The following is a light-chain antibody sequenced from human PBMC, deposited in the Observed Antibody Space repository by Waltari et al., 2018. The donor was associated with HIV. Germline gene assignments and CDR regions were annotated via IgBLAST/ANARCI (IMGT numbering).Light chain of an antibody. J-gene: IGLJ2*01. CDR1: ALHSSY. Sequence: SYELTQPPSVSVSPGQTASIACSGDALHSSYFSCYPKRPGQSPVLVVFQDGKRPSGSPERVSGSNSGNTATLTISGTQAMDEADYFCQAWAGGTGSEGVFGGGTKLTVL. CDR2: QDG. V-gene: IGLV3-1*01. CDR3: QAWAGGTGSEGV.